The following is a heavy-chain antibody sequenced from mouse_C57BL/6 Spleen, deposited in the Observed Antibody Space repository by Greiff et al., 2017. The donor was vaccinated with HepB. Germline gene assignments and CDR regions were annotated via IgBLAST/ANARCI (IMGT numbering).Heavy chain of an antibody. V-gene: IGHV1-18*01. D-gene: IGHD2-4*01. Sequence: EVQLQQSGPELVKPGASVKIPCKASGFTFTDYNMDWVKQSHGKSLEWIGDINPNNGGTIYNQKFKGKATLTVDKSSSTSYLELRSLTSEDTAVYYCARKYYDYDWSLYYFDYWGQGTTLTVSS. CDR3: ARKYYDYDWSLYYFDY. CDR1: GFTFTDYN. CDR2: INPNNGGT. J-gene: IGHJ2*01.